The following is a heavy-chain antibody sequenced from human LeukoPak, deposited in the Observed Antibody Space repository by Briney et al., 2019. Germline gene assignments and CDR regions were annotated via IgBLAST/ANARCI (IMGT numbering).Heavy chain of an antibody. J-gene: IGHJ6*02. V-gene: IGHV3-23*01. CDR2: VCKSDGTT. CDR1: EFTCTTYA. Sequence: GGSLRLSCAASEFTCTTYAMSWVRQAPGKGLEWVSSVCKSDGTTYYADSVKGRLTISRDNSKNTLHLQMNGLRAEDTAVYYCARGSYGMDVWGQGTTVTVSS. CDR3: ARGSYGMDV.